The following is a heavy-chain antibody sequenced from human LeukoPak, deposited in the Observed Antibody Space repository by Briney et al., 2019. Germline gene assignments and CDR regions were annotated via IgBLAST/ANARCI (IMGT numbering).Heavy chain of an antibody. CDR2: FYYSGTT. CDR3: ARHISDYFYYYLDV. V-gene: IGHV4-39*01. CDR1: GGSISSSSYS. J-gene: IGHJ6*03. Sequence: SETLSLTCTVSGGSISSSSYSGGWIRQSPGKGLEWIGSFYYSGTTYYNPSLESRVTISDDMSRNRFSLMLTSVTAADTAIYYCARHISDYFYYYLDVWGTGTTVIVSS.